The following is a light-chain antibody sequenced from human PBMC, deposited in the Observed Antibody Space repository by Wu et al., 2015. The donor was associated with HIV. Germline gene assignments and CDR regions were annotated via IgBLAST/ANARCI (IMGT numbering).Light chain of an antibody. V-gene: IGKV3-20*01. CDR2: GAY. J-gene: IGKJ1*01. CDR1: QSVRNNY. Sequence: IVLTQSPGTLSLSPGETATLSCRASQSVRNNYLAWFQQKPGQAPRLLIYGAYSRATGIPDRFSGSGSGTDFTLTINSLQVEDFAAYYCQQSYSTPLTFGQGTKVEIK. CDR3: QQSYSTPLT.